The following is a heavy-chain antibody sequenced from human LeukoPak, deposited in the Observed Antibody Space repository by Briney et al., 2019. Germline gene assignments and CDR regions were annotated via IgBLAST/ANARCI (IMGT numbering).Heavy chain of an antibody. CDR3: AIGAIWGRSAPGARARRKSNWFDP. J-gene: IGHJ5*02. CDR2: IYSSGST. Sequence: PSETLSLTCTVSGGSISSYYWSWIRQPAGKGLQWIGRIYSSGSTNYNPSLKSRVTISVDTSKNQFSLKLSSVTAADTAVYYCAIGAIWGRSAPGARARRKSNWFDPWGQGTLVTVSS. CDR1: GGSISSYY. D-gene: IGHD1-26*01. V-gene: IGHV4-4*07.